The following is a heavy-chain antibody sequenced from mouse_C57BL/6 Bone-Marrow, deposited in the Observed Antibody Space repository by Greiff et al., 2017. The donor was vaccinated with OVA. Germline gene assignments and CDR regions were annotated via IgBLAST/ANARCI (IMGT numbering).Heavy chain of an antibody. Sequence: QVQLQQPGAELVKPGASVKLSCKASGYTFTSYWMHWVQQRPGQGLEWIGMIHPNSGSTNYNEKFKSKATLTVDKSSSTAYMQLSSLTSEDSAVYYCTHHGTDVGYAMDYWGQGTSVTVSS. D-gene: IGHD2-1*01. CDR1: GYTFTSYW. CDR3: THHGTDVGYAMDY. J-gene: IGHJ4*01. CDR2: IHPNSGST. V-gene: IGHV1-64*01.